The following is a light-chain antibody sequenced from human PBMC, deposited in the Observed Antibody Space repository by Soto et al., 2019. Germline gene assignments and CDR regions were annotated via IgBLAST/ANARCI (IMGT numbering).Light chain of an antibody. CDR1: QSVSSH. Sequence: IVLTQSPATLSLSPGEGATLSCRASQSVSSHLAWFQQRPGQAPRLLIYDASNRATGIPARFSGRGSGTDFTLTISSLEPEDFAVYYCQQRSSAITFGQGTRLEIK. J-gene: IGKJ5*01. CDR3: QQRSSAIT. V-gene: IGKV3-11*01. CDR2: DAS.